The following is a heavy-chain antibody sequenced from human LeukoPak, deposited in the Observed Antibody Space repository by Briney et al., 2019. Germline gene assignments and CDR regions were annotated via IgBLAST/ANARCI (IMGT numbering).Heavy chain of an antibody. V-gene: IGHV4-38-2*02. Sequence: SETLSLTCTVSGYSISSGYFWGWIRQPPGKGLEWIGSIYHSRSTSYNPSLKSRLTISVDTSKNQFSLKLNFVTAADTAMYYCARMFRSSWYINWFDPWGQGTLVTVSS. CDR3: ARMFRSSWYINWFDP. J-gene: IGHJ5*02. D-gene: IGHD6-13*01. CDR2: IYHSRST. CDR1: GYSISSGYF.